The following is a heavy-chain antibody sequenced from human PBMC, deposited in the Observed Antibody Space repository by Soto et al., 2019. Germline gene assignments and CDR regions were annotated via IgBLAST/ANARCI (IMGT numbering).Heavy chain of an antibody. J-gene: IGHJ4*02. CDR3: AKDRPNYYGSGGGYYKAGGDY. Sequence: EVQLLGSGGGLVQPGGSLRLSCAASGLTFSTYAMSWVRQAPGKGLEWVSSISGNGANTYYTDSVKGRFIISRDNYKNPLFLQMNSLSAEDTDLYDCAKDRPNYYGSGGGYYKAGGDYWGQGTLVTVSS. CDR1: GLTFSTYA. D-gene: IGHD3-10*01. CDR2: ISGNGANT. V-gene: IGHV3-23*01.